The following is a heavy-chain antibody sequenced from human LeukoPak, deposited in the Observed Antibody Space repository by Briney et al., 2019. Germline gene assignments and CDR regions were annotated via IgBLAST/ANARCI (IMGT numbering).Heavy chain of an antibody. D-gene: IGHD6-6*01. CDR2: MNPNSGNT. V-gene: IGHV1-8*03. Sequence: ASVKVSCKASGYTFTSYGINWVRQATGQGLEWMGWMNPNSGNTGYAQKFQGRVTITRNTSVSTAYMELSSLRSEDTAVYYCAKAYGIAARRDYYYYMDVWGKGTTVTVSS. CDR3: AKAYGIAARRDYYYYMDV. CDR1: GYTFTSYG. J-gene: IGHJ6*03.